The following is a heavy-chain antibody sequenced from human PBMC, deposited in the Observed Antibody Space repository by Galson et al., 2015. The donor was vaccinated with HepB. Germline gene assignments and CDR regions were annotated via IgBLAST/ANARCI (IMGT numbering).Heavy chain of an antibody. CDR3: ARTCSSTSCYGDDAFDI. D-gene: IGHD2-2*01. CDR1: GYSFTSYW. V-gene: IGHV5-10-1*01. Sequence: QSGAEVKKPGESLRISCKGSGYSFTSYWISWVRQMPGKGLEWMGRIDPSDSYTNYSPSFQGHVTISADKSISTAYLQWSSLKASDTAMYYCARTCSSTSCYGDDAFDIWGQGTMVTVSS. CDR2: IDPSDSYT. J-gene: IGHJ3*02.